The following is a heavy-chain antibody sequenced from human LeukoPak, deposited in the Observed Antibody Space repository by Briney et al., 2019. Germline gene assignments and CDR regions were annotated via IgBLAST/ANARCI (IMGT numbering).Heavy chain of an antibody. D-gene: IGHD3-16*01. CDR1: GFTFSSYA. CDR2: ISSSSSYI. J-gene: IGHJ4*02. Sequence: PGGSLRLSCAASGFTFSSYAMNWVRQAPGKGLEWVSSISSSSSYIYYADSVKGRFTISRDNAKNTLYLQMNSLRAEDAAVYYCAKFGGVGAGYWGQGTLVTVSS. V-gene: IGHV3-21*04. CDR3: AKFGGVGAGY.